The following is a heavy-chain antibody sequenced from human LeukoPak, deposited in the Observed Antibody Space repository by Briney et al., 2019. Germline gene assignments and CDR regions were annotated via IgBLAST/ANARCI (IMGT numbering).Heavy chain of an antibody. CDR3: ARDRPHDYYYYYMDV. CDR1: GGSISSYY. J-gene: IGHJ6*03. CDR2: IYYSGST. Sequence: SETLSLTCTVSGGSISSYYWSWIRQPPGKGLEWIGYIYYSGSTNYNPSLKSRVTISVDTSKNQFSLKLSSVTAADTAVYYCARDRPHDYYYYYMDVWGKGTTVTVSS. V-gene: IGHV4-59*01. D-gene: IGHD3-16*01.